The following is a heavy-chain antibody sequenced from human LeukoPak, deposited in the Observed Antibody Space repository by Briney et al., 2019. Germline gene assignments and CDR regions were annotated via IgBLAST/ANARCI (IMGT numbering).Heavy chain of an antibody. V-gene: IGHV3-53*01. D-gene: IGHD3-22*01. J-gene: IGHJ4*02. CDR2: IYSGGST. Sequence: PGGSLRLSCAASGFTVSSNYMSWVRQAPGKGLEWVSVIYSGGSTYYADSVKGRFTISRDNSKNTLYLQMNSLRAEDTAVYYCARGHHYYDSSGYSDYWGQGTLVTVSS. CDR1: GFTVSSNY. CDR3: ARGHHYYDSSGYSDY.